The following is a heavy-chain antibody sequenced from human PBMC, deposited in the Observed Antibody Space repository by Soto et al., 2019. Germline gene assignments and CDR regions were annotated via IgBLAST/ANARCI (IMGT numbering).Heavy chain of an antibody. Sequence: PSQALSLTCAIWGDSFSTSSTAWCWIRQSPSRGLEWLGRAYYRSHWCIDYAVSVKSRITINPDASRNQFSLQLSSVTPEDTATYYCVRNLRPDFDYWGQGILVTVSS. CDR2: AYYRSHWCI. CDR3: VRNLRPDFDY. V-gene: IGHV6-1*01. CDR1: GDSFSTSSTA. D-gene: IGHD6-6*01. J-gene: IGHJ4*02.